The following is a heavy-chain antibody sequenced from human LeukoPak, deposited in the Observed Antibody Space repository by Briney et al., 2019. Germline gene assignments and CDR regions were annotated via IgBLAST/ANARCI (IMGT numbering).Heavy chain of an antibody. CDR1: GFTFNRYW. J-gene: IGHJ5*02. CDR2: IKQDGNQK. Sequence: PGGSLRLSCAASGFTFNRYWMNWVRQAPGKGPEWVANIKQDGNQKFYVDSVKGRFAISRDNAKNSLYLQMNSLRVEDMAVYYCARGERWFDPWGQGTLVTVSS. V-gene: IGHV3-7*01. CDR3: ARGERWFDP.